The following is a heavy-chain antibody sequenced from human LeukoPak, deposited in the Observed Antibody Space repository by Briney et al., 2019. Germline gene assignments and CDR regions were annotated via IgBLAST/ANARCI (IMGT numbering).Heavy chain of an antibody. J-gene: IGHJ1*01. CDR1: GGSISSYY. CDR3: ASHKRYCSGGSCYSHFQH. V-gene: IGHV4-59*01. Sequence: SETLSLTCTVSGGSISSYYWSWIRQPPGRGLEWIGYIYYSGSTNYNPSLKSRVTISVDTSKNQFSLKLSSVTAADTAVYYCASHKRYCSGGSCYSHFQHWGQGTLVTVSS. D-gene: IGHD2-15*01. CDR2: IYYSGST.